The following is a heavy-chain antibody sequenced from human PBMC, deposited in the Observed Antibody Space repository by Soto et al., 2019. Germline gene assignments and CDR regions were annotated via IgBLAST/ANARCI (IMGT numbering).Heavy chain of an antibody. J-gene: IGHJ4*02. CDR1: GGSISSGGYY. V-gene: IGHV4-31*03. CDR3: ARDRGHYFDY. D-gene: IGHD3-10*01. Sequence: TLSLTCTVPGGSISSGGYYWSWIRQHPGKGLEWIGYIYYSGSTYYNPSLKSRVTISVDTSKNQFSLKLSSVTAADTAVYYCARDRGHYFDYWGQGTLVTVSS. CDR2: IYYSGST.